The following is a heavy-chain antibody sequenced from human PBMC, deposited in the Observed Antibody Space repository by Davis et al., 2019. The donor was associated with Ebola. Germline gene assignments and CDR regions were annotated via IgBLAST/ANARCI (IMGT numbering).Heavy chain of an antibody. D-gene: IGHD4-17*01. CDR1: GYSFTSYA. CDR3: ARGSTTVTKNWFDP. Sequence: ASVKVSCKASGYSFTSYAMHWVRQAPGQRLEWMGWINAGNGNTKYSQKFQGRVTITRDTSASTAYMELSSLRSEDTAVYYCARGSTTVTKNWFDPWGQGTLVTVSS. V-gene: IGHV1-3*01. CDR2: INAGNGNT. J-gene: IGHJ5*02.